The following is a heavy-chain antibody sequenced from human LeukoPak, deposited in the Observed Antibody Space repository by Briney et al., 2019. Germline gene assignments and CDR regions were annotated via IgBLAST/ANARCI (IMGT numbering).Heavy chain of an antibody. CDR2: ISGSGGST. Sequence: PGGSLRLSCAASGFTFSSYAMSWIRQAPGKGLEWVSAISGSGGSTYYADSVKGRFTISRDNSKNTLYLQMNSLRAEDTAVYYCAKGWSRGYSYGHSYFDYWGQGTLVTVSS. CDR1: GFTFSSYA. CDR3: AKGWSRGYSYGHSYFDY. V-gene: IGHV3-23*01. D-gene: IGHD5-18*01. J-gene: IGHJ4*02.